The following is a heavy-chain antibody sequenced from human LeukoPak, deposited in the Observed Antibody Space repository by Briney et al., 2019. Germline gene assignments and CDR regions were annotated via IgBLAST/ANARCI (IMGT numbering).Heavy chain of an antibody. V-gene: IGHV4-30-4*02. CDR3: AGRCYAMAY. CDR2: IHHSGTT. Sequence: PSDTLSLTCSVSGGSISGTDYYWSWIRQPPGKGLQWICYIHHSGTTSYNPSLKVRITISVDPSMNQFSLKLPAMTAADPASYFCAGRCYAMAYWGQGTLVTVSS. CDR1: GGSISGTDYY. J-gene: IGHJ4*02. D-gene: IGHD2-2*01.